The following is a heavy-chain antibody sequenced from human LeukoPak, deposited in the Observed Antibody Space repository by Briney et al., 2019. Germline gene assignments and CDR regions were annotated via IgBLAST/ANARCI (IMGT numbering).Heavy chain of an antibody. Sequence: GGSLRLSCAASGFTFSSYAMHWVRQAPGQGLERVAVISYDGSNKYYADSVKGRFTISRDNSNNTLYLQMNSLGAEDTAVYYCAGDSSYGAYDYWGQGTLVTVSS. CDR3: AGDSSYGAYDY. J-gene: IGHJ4*02. V-gene: IGHV3-30*04. D-gene: IGHD4-17*01. CDR2: ISYDGSNK. CDR1: GFTFSSYA.